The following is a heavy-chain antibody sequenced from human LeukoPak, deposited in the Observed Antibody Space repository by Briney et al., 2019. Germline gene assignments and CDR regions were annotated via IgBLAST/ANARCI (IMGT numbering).Heavy chain of an antibody. CDR1: GYTLTELS. V-gene: IGHV1-24*01. Sequence: GASVKVSCKVSGYTLTELSMHWVRQAPGKGLEWMGGFDPEDGETIYAQKFQGRVTMTEDTSTDTAYMELSSLRSEDTAVYYCATEMSWFGELWPYYFDYWGQGTLVTVSS. D-gene: IGHD3-10*01. CDR3: ATEMSWFGELWPYYFDY. CDR2: FDPEDGET. J-gene: IGHJ4*02.